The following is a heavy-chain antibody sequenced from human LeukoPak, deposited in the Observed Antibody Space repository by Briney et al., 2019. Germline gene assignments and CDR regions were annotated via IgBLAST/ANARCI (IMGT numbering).Heavy chain of an antibody. D-gene: IGHD6-19*01. Sequence: GGSLRLSCSASGFTFSSYAMHWVRQAPGKGLEYVSAISSNGGRAYYADSVKGRFTISRDNSKNTLYLQMSSLRAEDAAVYYCVKTRYSSGWYGWFDPWGQGTLVTVSS. CDR2: ISSNGGRA. J-gene: IGHJ5*02. CDR1: GFTFSSYA. V-gene: IGHV3-64D*06. CDR3: VKTRYSSGWYGWFDP.